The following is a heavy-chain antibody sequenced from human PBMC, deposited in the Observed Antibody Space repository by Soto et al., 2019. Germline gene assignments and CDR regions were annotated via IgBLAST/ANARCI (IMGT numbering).Heavy chain of an antibody. Sequence: EVQLLESGGGLVQPGGSLRLSCAASGFTFSSYAMSCVRQALGKGLEWVSAISGCGGSTYYADSVKGRFTISRDKSKNTRYRQMISLRAEDTDVYYCAKDSSSWFRSFDYWVQGTLVTVSS. CDR3: AKDSSSWFRSFDY. J-gene: IGHJ4*02. CDR1: GFTFSSYA. CDR2: ISGCGGST. V-gene: IGHV3-23*01. D-gene: IGHD6-13*01.